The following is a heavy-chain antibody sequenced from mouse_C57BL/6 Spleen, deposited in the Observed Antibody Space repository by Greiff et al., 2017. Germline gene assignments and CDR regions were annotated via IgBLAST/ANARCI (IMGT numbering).Heavy chain of an antibody. CDR2: ISSGGSYT. V-gene: IGHV5-6*01. CDR3: ARRDWEGDYFDY. CDR1: GFTFSSYG. D-gene: IGHD4-1*01. Sequence: EVQLVESGGDLVKPGGSLKLSCAASGFTFSSYGMSWVRQTPDKRLEWVATISSGGSYTYYPDSVKGRFTISRDNAKNTLYLQMSSLKSEDTAMYYCARRDWEGDYFDYWGQGTTLTVSS. J-gene: IGHJ2*01.